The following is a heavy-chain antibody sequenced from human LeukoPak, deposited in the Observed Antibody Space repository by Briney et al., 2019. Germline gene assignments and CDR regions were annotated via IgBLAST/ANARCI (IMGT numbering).Heavy chain of an antibody. CDR1: GFNFGDSS. V-gene: IGHV3-49*04. Sequence: GGSLRLSCTAPGFNFGDSSINWVRQAPGKGLEWVGFIRSKSYGGTTDYAASVQGRFTISRDDSKSIAYLQMSSLKTEDTAIYYCARTGYYYVLDYWGQGSLVTVSS. CDR2: IRSKSYGGTT. CDR3: ARTGYYYVLDY. D-gene: IGHD3-22*01. J-gene: IGHJ4*02.